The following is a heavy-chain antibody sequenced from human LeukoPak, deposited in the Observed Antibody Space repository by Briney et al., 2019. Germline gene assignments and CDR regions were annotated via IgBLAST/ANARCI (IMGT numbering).Heavy chain of an antibody. V-gene: IGHV4-61*01. J-gene: IGHJ4*02. Sequence: EPSETLSLTCTVSGGSVSSGNYYWSWIRQPPGKGLDWIGYIYYSGSTNYNPSLKSRVNISVDTSKNQCSLRLSSVTAADAAVYYCARDPSGYFNYWGQGTLATVSS. CDR1: GGSVSSGNYY. CDR2: IYYSGST. CDR3: ARDPSGYFNY. D-gene: IGHD3-22*01.